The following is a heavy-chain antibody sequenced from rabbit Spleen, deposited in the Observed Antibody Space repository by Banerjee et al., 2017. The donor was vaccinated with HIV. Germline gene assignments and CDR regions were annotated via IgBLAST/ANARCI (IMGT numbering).Heavy chain of an antibody. J-gene: IGHJ4*01. V-gene: IGHV1S45*01. D-gene: IGHD4-1*01. CDR2: INCATGKA. CDR1: GFDFNNYG. Sequence: QEQLVESGGGLVQPGGSLKLSCKASGFDFNNYGVSWVRQAPGKGLEWIACINCATGKAVYASWAKGRFTISRTSSTTVTLQMTSLTAADTAKYFCARDLAGVIGWNFYLWGQGTLVTVS. CDR3: ARDLAGVIGWNFYL.